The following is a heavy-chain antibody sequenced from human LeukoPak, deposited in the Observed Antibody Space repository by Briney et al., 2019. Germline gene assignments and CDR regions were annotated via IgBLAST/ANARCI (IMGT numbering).Heavy chain of an antibody. Sequence: GASVKVSCKASGYTFTSYGISWVRQAPGQGLEWMGGIIPIFGTANYAQKFQGRVTITTDESTSTAYMELSSLRSEDTAVYYCARHSSSVYYFDYWGQGTLVTVSS. CDR3: ARHSSSVYYFDY. CDR2: IIPIFGTA. D-gene: IGHD6-13*01. J-gene: IGHJ4*02. V-gene: IGHV1-69*05. CDR1: GYTFTSYG.